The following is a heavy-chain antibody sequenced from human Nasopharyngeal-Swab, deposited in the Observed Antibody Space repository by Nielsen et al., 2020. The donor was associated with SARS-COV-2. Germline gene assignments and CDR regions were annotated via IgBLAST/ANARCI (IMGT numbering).Heavy chain of an antibody. Sequence: SCAISGDSVSSNSAAWNWIRQSPSRGLEWLGRTYYRSKWYNDYAVSVKSRITINSDTSKNQFSLQLNSVTPEDTAVYYCARDPEVAGIPLFDYWGQGTLVTVSS. V-gene: IGHV6-1*01. J-gene: IGHJ4*02. CDR3: ARDPEVAGIPLFDY. D-gene: IGHD6-19*01. CDR1: GDSVSSNSAA. CDR2: TYYRSKWYN.